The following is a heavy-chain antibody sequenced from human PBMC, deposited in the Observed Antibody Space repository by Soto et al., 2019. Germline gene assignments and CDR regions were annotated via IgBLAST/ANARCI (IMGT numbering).Heavy chain of an antibody. Sequence: QVQLVESGGGVVQPGRSLRLSCVASGFTFSRYGMHWVRQAPGKGLEWVAVIWHDGSKTYYADSVKGRFAISRDDSKSTLYLKMNSLRAEDTAVYYCARDLGVVAPDLDYWGQGTLVIVSS. V-gene: IGHV3-33*01. CDR2: IWHDGSKT. D-gene: IGHD5-12*01. J-gene: IGHJ4*02. CDR3: ARDLGVVAPDLDY. CDR1: GFTFSRYG.